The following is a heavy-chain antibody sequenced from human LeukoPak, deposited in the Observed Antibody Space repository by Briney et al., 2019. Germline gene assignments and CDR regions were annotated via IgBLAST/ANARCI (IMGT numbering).Heavy chain of an antibody. D-gene: IGHD3-22*01. CDR2: IIPIFGTA. Sequence: SVRVSCKASGGTFSSYAISWVRQAPGQGLEWMGRIIPIFGTANYAQKFQGRVTITTDESTSTAYMELSSLRSEDTAVYYCARGTSRYYDSSGYLDWGQGTLVTVSS. J-gene: IGHJ4*02. CDR1: GGTFSSYA. V-gene: IGHV1-69*05. CDR3: ARGTSRYYDSSGYLD.